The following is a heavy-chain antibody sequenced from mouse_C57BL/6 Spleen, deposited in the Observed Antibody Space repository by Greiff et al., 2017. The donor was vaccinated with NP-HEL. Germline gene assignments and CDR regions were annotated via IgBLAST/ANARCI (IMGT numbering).Heavy chain of an antibody. CDR1: GYTFTSYW. V-gene: IGHV1-69*01. Sequence: VQLQQSGAELVMPGASVKLSCKASGYTFTSYWMHWVKQRPGQGLEWIGEIDPSDSYTNYNQKFKGKSTLTVDKSSSTAYMQLSSLTSEDSAVYYCARQGIYYAYFDYWGQGTTLTVSS. D-gene: IGHD2-1*01. CDR3: ARQGIYYAYFDY. CDR2: IDPSDSYT. J-gene: IGHJ2*01.